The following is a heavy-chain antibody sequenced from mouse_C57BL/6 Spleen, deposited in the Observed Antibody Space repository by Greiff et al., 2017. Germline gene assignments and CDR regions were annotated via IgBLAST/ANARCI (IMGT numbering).Heavy chain of an antibody. CDR1: GFTFTDYY. CDR2: IRNKANGYTT. V-gene: IGHV7-3*01. CDR3: ARYYGRYFDV. D-gene: IGHD1-1*02. Sequence: EVMLVESGGGLVQPGGSLSLSCAASGFTFTDYYMSWVRQPPGKALEWLGFIRNKANGYTTEYSASVKGRFTISRDNSQSILYLQMNALRAEDSATYYCARYYGRYFDVWGTGTTVTVSS. J-gene: IGHJ1*03.